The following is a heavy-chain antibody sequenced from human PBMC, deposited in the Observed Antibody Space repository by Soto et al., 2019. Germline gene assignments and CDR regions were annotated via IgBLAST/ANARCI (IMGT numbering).Heavy chain of an antibody. CDR1: GGTTSSYA. CDR2: IIPIFGTT. J-gene: IGHJ6*02. CDR3: AGYWPRDSSSSSRLYYGMAV. V-gene: IGHV1-69*06. Sequence: QVQLVQSGAEVKKPGSSVKVSCKASGGTTSSYAISWVRQAPGPGLEWMGGIIPIFGTTNYAQKFQGRVTITADNSKDTVYLWVSSLRSADTAVYYWAGYWPRDSSSSSRLYYGMAVWGQGTTVTVSS. D-gene: IGHD6-6*01.